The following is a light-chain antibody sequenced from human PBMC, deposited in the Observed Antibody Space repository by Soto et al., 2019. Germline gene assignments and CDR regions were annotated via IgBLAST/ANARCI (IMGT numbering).Light chain of an antibody. CDR1: QSVSSK. CDR3: QQYGNVPLT. Sequence: EIVMTQSPATLSVSPGEGATLSCRASQSVSSKLAWYQQKPGQAPRLLIYGASTRATGIPARFSGSGSGTDFTLTISRLEPEDFAVYYCQQYGNVPLTFGGGTKVDIK. J-gene: IGKJ4*01. V-gene: IGKV3-15*01. CDR2: GAS.